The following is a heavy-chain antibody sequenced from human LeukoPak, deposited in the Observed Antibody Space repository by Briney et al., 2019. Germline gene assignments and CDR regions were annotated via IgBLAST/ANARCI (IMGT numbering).Heavy chain of an antibody. D-gene: IGHD6-19*01. CDR1: GGTFSSYA. CDR2: IIPIFGTA. CDR3: ARGRAVAEDFDY. V-gene: IGHV1-69*13. Sequence: ASVKVYCKASGGTFSSYAISWVRQAPGQGLEWMGGIIPIFGTANYAQKFQGRVTITADESTSTAYMELSSLRSEDTAVYYCARGRAVAEDFDYWGQGTLVTVSS. J-gene: IGHJ4*02.